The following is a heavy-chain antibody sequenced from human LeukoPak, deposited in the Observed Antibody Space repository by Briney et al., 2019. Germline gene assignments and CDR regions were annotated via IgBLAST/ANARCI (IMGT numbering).Heavy chain of an antibody. Sequence: PSETLSLTCAVYGGSFSGYYWSWIRQPPGKGLEWIGEINHSGSTNYNPSLKSRVTISVDTSKNQFSLKLSSVTAADTAVYYCARGPYIRPHAFDIWGQGTMVTVSS. CDR3: ARGPYIRPHAFDI. CDR2: INHSGST. V-gene: IGHV4-34*01. D-gene: IGHD3-16*01. CDR1: GGSFSGYY. J-gene: IGHJ3*02.